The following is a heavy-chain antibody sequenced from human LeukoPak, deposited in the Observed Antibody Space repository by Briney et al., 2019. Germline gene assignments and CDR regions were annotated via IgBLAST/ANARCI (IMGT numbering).Heavy chain of an antibody. CDR1: GYTFGTHW. J-gene: IGHJ4*02. CDR2: INPSGDFT. V-gene: IGHV1-46*01. CDR3: AREGRTGARGAYCGGDCYSEGAGY. Sequence: ASVKVSCKASGYTFGTHWMHWVRQAPGQGLEWMAIINPSGDFTSYSQKFQGRVTVTRDMSTRTVYMELSNLRSEDTAVYYCAREGRTGARGAYCGGDCYSEGAGYWGQGTLVTVSS. D-gene: IGHD2-21*02.